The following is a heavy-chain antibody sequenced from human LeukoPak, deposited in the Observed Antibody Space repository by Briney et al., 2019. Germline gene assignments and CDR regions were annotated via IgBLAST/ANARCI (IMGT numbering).Heavy chain of an antibody. D-gene: IGHD3-9*01. CDR3: ARDVPDLTGYPTHFDY. J-gene: IGHJ4*02. CDR2: ISSSSSYI. V-gene: IGHV3-21*01. Sequence: GSLRLSCAASGFTFSSYSMNWVRQAPGKGLEWVSSISSSSSYIYYADSVKGRFTISRDNAKNSLYLQMNSLRAEDTAVYYCARDVPDLTGYPTHFDYWGQGTLVTVSS. CDR1: GFTFSSYS.